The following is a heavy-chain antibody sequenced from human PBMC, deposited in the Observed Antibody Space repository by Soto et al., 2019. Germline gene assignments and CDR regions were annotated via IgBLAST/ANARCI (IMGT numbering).Heavy chain of an antibody. Sequence: PSETLSLTCTVSGGAISTYYWTWIRQTAGKGLEWIGRIYSSGSTKYNPALQSRVTMSLDTSNNQFSLRLTSVTAADTAVYYCARGQRFSDWFDPWGQGTVVTGSS. V-gene: IGHV4-4*07. CDR2: IYSSGST. J-gene: IGHJ5*02. D-gene: IGHD3-3*01. CDR1: GGAISTYY. CDR3: ARGQRFSDWFDP.